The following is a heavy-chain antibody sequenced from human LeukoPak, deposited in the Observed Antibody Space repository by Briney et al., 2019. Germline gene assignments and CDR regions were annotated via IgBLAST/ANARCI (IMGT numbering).Heavy chain of an antibody. CDR1: GGTFSRYA. Sequence: SVKVSCKASGGTFSRYAISWVRQAPGQGLEWMGGTIPMFGIANYAQNYQGRVTITADESTSTAYMELSSLRSEDTAVYYCARDRPYTGGWRGFDYWGQGTLVTVSS. CDR2: TIPMFGIA. D-gene: IGHD6-19*01. CDR3: ARDRPYTGGWRGFDY. J-gene: IGHJ4*02. V-gene: IGHV1-69*13.